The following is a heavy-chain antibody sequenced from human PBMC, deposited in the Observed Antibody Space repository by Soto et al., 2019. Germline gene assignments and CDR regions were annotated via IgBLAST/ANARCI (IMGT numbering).Heavy chain of an antibody. CDR2: IYYSGST. D-gene: IGHD2-15*01. CDR1: GGSINSYY. J-gene: IGHJ4*02. CDR3: ARRWGRSFDY. V-gene: IGHV4-59*08. Sequence: SETLSLTCTVSGGSINSYYWSWIRQPPGKGLEWIGHIYYSGSTNYNPSLKSRVTISIDTSKNHFSLKLNSVTAADTAVYYCARRWGRSFDYWGQGTLVTVSS.